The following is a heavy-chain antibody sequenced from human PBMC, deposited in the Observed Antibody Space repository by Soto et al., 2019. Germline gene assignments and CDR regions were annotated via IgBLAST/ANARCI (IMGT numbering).Heavy chain of an antibody. D-gene: IGHD6-13*01. J-gene: IGHJ5*02. CDR1: GGSISSGDYF. Sequence: SETLSLTCTVSGGSISSGDYFWSWIRQHPGKGLEWIGYIHYSGDTYYNPSLKSRVTISVDTSKNQFSLKLSSVTAADTAVYYCARGSYSTPRWFDPWGQGTLVTVSS. CDR2: IHYSGDT. CDR3: ARGSYSTPRWFDP. V-gene: IGHV4-31*03.